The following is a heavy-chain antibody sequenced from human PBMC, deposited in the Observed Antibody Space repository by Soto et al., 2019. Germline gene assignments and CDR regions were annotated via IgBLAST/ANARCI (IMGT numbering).Heavy chain of an antibody. D-gene: IGHD6-25*01. J-gene: IGHJ3*01. Sequence: GGSLRLSCAAAGFSFSSYGMHWVRQAPGKGLEWVGVITYDGSNKFYADSIKGRFTISRENFKKMLYLQMNSLTTEDTAVYYCWRQRKEAPAVDAYGTWGERTMVT. CDR2: ITYDGSNK. V-gene: IGHV3-30*03. CDR3: WRQRKEAPAVDAYGT. CDR1: GFSFSSYG.